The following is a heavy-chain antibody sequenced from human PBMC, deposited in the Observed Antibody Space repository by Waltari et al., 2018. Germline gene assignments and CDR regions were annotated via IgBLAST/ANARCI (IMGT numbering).Heavy chain of an antibody. J-gene: IGHJ4*02. CDR1: GGSFSGYY. D-gene: IGHD3-10*01. Sequence: QVQLQQWGAGLLKPSETLSLTCAVYGGSFSGYYWSWIRQPPGKGLEWIGEINHSGSTNYNPSLKSRVTISVDTSKNQFSLKLSSVTAADTAVYYCARIPSGWFGEPQFDYWGQGTLVTVSS. V-gene: IGHV4-34*01. CDR3: ARIPSGWFGEPQFDY. CDR2: INHSGST.